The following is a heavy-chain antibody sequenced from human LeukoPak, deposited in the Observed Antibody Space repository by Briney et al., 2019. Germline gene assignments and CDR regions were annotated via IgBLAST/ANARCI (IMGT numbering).Heavy chain of an antibody. CDR1: GFTFDDYA. D-gene: IGHD6-19*01. CDR3: AKDIATGYSSGWCNILDY. CDR2: ISWDGGST. J-gene: IGHJ4*02. V-gene: IGHV3-43D*03. Sequence: GGSLRLSCAASGFTFDDYAMHWVRQAPGKGLEWVSLISWDGGSTYYADSVKGRFTISRDNSKNSLYLQMNSLRAEDTALYYCAKDIATGYSSGWCNILDYWGQGILVTVSS.